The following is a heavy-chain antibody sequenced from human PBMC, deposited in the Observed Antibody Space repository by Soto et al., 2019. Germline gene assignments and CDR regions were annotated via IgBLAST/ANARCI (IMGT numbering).Heavy chain of an antibody. CDR1: GGSFSGYY. CDR2: INHSGST. V-gene: IGHV4-34*01. Sequence: PSETLSLTCAVYGGSFSGYYWSWIRQPPGKGLEWIGEINHSGSTNYNPSLKSRVTISVDTSKNQFSLKLSSVTAADTAVYYCARVQFPTRMTTVTFDYWGQGTLVTVSS. D-gene: IGHD4-17*01. CDR3: ARVQFPTRMTTVTFDY. J-gene: IGHJ4*02.